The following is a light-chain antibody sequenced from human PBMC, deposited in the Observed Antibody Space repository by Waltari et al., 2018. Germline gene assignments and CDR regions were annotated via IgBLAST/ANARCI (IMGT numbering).Light chain of an antibody. CDR3: QKYVSLPAT. V-gene: IGKV3-20*01. Sequence: IVLTQSPGTLSLSPGERATLSCSASQSVGKSLAWYQQKPGQAPRLLIYAASSRATGIPDRFSGSGFGTDFSLTISRLEPEEFAVYYCQKYVSLPATFGQGTKVEIK. CDR1: QSVGKS. CDR2: AAS. J-gene: IGKJ1*01.